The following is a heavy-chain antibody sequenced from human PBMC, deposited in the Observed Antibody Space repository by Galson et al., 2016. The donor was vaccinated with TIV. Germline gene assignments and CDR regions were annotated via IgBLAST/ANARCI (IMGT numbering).Heavy chain of an antibody. CDR1: GFTVSNNY. J-gene: IGHJ4*02. CDR2: IYSGGGT. Sequence: SLRLSCAASGFTVSNNYMSWVRQAPGKGLEWVSLIYSGGGTAYADSVKDRFTISRDSSKNSLYLQMDSLRAEDTAVYYCATRSVWAPRWGQGTLVTVSS. D-gene: IGHD6-19*01. V-gene: IGHV3-53*01. CDR3: ATRSVWAPR.